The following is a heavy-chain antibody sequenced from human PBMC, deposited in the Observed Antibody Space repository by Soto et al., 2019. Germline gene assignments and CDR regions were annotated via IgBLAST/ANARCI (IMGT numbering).Heavy chain of an antibody. CDR3: ARVYDILTSPRWGRFDP. J-gene: IGHJ5*02. V-gene: IGHV5-51*01. CDR1: GYSFTSYW. D-gene: IGHD3-9*01. CDR2: IYPGDSDT. Sequence: PGESLPISCKGSGYSFTSYWIGWVRQMPGKGLEWMGIIYPGDSDTRYSPSFQGQVTISADKSISTAYLQWSSLKASDTAMYYCARVYDILTSPRWGRFDPWGQGTLVTVSS.